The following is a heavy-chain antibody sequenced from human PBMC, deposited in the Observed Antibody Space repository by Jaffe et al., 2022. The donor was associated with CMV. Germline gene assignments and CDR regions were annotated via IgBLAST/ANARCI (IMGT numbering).Heavy chain of an antibody. Sequence: EVQLVESGGGLVQPGGSLRLSCAASGFTFSSYSMNWVRQAPGKGLEWVSYISSSSSTIYYADSVKGRFTISRDNAKNSLYLQMNSLRDEDTAVYYCASAGYYSDSSGYYSALDIWGQGTTVTVSS. V-gene: IGHV3-48*02. CDR3: ASAGYYSDSSGYYSALDI. CDR1: GFTFSSYS. J-gene: IGHJ3*02. CDR2: ISSSSSTI. D-gene: IGHD3-22*01.